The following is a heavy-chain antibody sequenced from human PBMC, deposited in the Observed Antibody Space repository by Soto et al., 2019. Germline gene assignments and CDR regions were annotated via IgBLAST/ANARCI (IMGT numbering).Heavy chain of an antibody. CDR2: IYPGDSRN. D-gene: IGHD6-6*01. J-gene: IGHJ1*01. CDR1: GYTFANYC. CDR3: SKFKYSTSVRHLPH. V-gene: IGHV5-51*01. Sequence: PGESRKISCESSGYTFANYCIGWLRQVAVKGLEWVAIIYPGDSRNIYSPSFQGQVTISADKSISTAYLQWTSLKASDTAIYYCSKFKYSTSVRHLPHWGPGTSVTVSS.